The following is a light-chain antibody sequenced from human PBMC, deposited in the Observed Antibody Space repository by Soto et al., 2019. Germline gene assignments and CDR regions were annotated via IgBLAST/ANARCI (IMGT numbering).Light chain of an antibody. CDR1: QGISDT. J-gene: IGKJ2*01. Sequence: EVVMRQSPATLSVSPGEGATLSCRASQGISDTLAWYQHKPGQTPRLLIHGASTRAPGFPARFSGSGSGTGFTLTIGSLQSDYFAVYCCQHYNNWPLTFGQGTKVDIK. CDR2: GAS. V-gene: IGKV3-15*01. CDR3: QHYNNWPLT.